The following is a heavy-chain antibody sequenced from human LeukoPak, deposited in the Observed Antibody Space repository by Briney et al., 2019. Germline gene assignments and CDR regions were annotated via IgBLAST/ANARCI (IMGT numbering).Heavy chain of an antibody. Sequence: ASVKVSCKASGGTFSSYAISWVRQAPGQGLEWMGGIIPIFGTANYAQKFQGRVTITADESTSTAYMELSSLRSEDTAVYYCARGVFPNRTIFGVVGAFDIWGQGTMVTVSS. V-gene: IGHV1-69*13. CDR3: ARGVFPNRTIFGVVGAFDI. J-gene: IGHJ3*02. CDR1: GGTFSSYA. D-gene: IGHD3-3*01. CDR2: IIPIFGTA.